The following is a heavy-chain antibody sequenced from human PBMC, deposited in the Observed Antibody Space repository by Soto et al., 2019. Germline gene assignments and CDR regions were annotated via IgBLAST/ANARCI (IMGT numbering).Heavy chain of an antibody. Sequence: GGSLRLSCAASGFTFSSYGMHWVRQAPGKGLEWVAVIWYDGSNKYYADSVKGRFTISRDNSKNTLYLQMNSLRAEDTAVYYCARGGRSSGHNYYGMDVWGQGTTVTVSS. CDR2: IWYDGSNK. D-gene: IGHD3-22*01. CDR3: ARGGRSSGHNYYGMDV. J-gene: IGHJ6*02. CDR1: GFTFSSYG. V-gene: IGHV3-33*01.